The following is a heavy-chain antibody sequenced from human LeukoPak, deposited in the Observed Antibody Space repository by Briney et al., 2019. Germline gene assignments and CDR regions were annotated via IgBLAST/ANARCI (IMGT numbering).Heavy chain of an antibody. CDR1: GFTFSSYS. V-gene: IGHV3-7*01. J-gene: IGHJ4*02. D-gene: IGHD5-18*01. CDR3: ARDLSGVTGYTYGRGIDY. CDR2: IKKDGSDK. Sequence: GGSLRLSCAASGFTFSSYSMNWVRQAPGKGLEWVANIKKDGSDKYYVDSVKGRFTISRDNAKTSRYLQMNSLIAEDTAVYYCARDLSGVTGYTYGRGIDYWGQGTLVTVSS.